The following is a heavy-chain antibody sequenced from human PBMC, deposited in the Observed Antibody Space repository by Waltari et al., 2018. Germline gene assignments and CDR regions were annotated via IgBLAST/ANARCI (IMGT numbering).Heavy chain of an antibody. Sequence: QVRLQEMGPGLVRPSETLSLTCNVSGASIRNFYWSWIRQPPGKGLEWIGFIYYTGLTRYHPSLNSRATISADTSKNQVSLKVTSVTAADTAVYYCARGGALYSNGWYDVFDIWGQGTVVTVSS. V-gene: IGHV4-59*01. J-gene: IGHJ3*02. CDR2: IYYTGLT. CDR3: ARGGALYSNGWYDVFDI. CDR1: GASIRNFY. D-gene: IGHD6-19*01.